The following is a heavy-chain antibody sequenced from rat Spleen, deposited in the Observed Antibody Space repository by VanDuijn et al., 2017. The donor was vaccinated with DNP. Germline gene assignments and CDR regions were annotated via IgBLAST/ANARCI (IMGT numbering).Heavy chain of an antibody. D-gene: IGHD1-11*01. CDR1: GFNFNDYW. Sequence: EVKLVESGGGLVQPGRSLKLSCAASGFNFNDYWMGWVRQAPGEGLERIGEINKESSTINYSPSSKDKFTISRDNAQNTLYLQMSKLGSEDTAIYYCARGPNYGGYLDYFDYWGQGVMVTVSS. J-gene: IGHJ2*01. V-gene: IGHV4-2*01. CDR2: INKESSTI. CDR3: ARGPNYGGYLDYFDY.